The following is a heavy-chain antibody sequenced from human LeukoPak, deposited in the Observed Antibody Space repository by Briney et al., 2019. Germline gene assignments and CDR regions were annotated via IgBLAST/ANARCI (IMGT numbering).Heavy chain of an antibody. CDR2: IYHSGST. V-gene: IGHV4-38-2*01. D-gene: IGHD1-26*01. CDR1: GYSISSGYY. CDR3: ARHKVSQWELRGYYFDY. J-gene: IGHJ4*02. Sequence: SETLSLTCAVSGYSISSGYYWGWIRQPPGKGLEWIGSIYHSGSTYYNPSLKSRVTISVGTSKNQFSLKLSSVTAADTAVYYCARHKVSQWELRGYYFDYWGQGTLVTVSS.